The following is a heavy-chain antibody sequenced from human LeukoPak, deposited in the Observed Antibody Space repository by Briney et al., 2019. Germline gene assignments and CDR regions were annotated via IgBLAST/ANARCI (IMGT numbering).Heavy chain of an antibody. D-gene: IGHD3-16*01. CDR3: ARGGGPPEALGDTFDI. J-gene: IGHJ3*02. CDR2: ISGGSDST. Sequence: GGSLRLSCAASGFTFSSYAMYWVRQAPGKGLEWVSAISGGSDSTYYADSVKGRFTISRDNSRSTLYLQMNSLRAEDTAVYYCARGGGPPEALGDTFDIWGQGTMVTVSS. V-gene: IGHV3-23*01. CDR1: GFTFSSYA.